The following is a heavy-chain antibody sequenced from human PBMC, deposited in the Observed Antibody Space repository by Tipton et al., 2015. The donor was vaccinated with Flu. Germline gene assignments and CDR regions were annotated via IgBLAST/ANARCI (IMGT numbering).Heavy chain of an antibody. CDR3: ARDRGDGYNLISGYSGTENWFDP. D-gene: IGHD5-24*01. Sequence: TLSLTCTVSGGSISSYYWSWIRQPAGKGLEWIGRNYTSGSTKYNPSLKSRVTMSVDTSKNQFSLKLSSVTAADTAVYYCARDRGDGYNLISGYSGTENWFDPWGQGTLVTVSS. J-gene: IGHJ5*02. CDR1: GGSISSYY. CDR2: NYTSGST. V-gene: IGHV4-4*07.